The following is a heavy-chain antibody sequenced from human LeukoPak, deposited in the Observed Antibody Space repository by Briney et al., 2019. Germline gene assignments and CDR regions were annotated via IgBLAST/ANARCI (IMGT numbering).Heavy chain of an antibody. Sequence: PGGSLRLSCTASGFTFGDYAMSWFRQAPGKGLEWVGFIRSKAYGGTTEYAASVKGRFTISRDDSKSIAYLQMNSLKTEDTAVYYCTRHPGYSSPGGIWFDPWGQGTLVTVSS. CDR1: GFTFGDYA. V-gene: IGHV3-49*03. CDR3: TRHPGYSSPGGIWFDP. J-gene: IGHJ5*02. D-gene: IGHD6-19*01. CDR2: IRSKAYGGTT.